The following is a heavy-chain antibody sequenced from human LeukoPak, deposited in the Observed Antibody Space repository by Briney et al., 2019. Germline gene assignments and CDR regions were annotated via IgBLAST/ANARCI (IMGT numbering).Heavy chain of an antibody. CDR3: ARLGIGLLWFGESTDAFDI. Sequence: GGSLRLSCAASGFTFSSYSMNWVRQAPGKGLEWVSSISSSSSYIYYADSVKGRFTISRDNAKNSLYLQMNSLRAEDTAVYYCARLGIGLLWFGESTDAFDIWAKGQWSPSLQ. CDR1: GFTFSSYS. J-gene: IGHJ3*02. CDR2: ISSSSSYI. D-gene: IGHD3-10*01. V-gene: IGHV3-21*01.